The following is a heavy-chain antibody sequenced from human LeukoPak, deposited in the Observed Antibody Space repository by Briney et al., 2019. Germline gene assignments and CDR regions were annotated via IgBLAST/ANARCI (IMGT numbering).Heavy chain of an antibody. D-gene: IGHD1-26*01. V-gene: IGHV3-20*04. CDR2: INWNGDGT. CDR1: GFTLDDYG. Sequence: PGGSLRLSCAASGFTLDDYGMSWVRQVPGKGLEWISGINWNGDGTGYADSVKGRFTISRDNAKNSLYLQMDSLRAEDTALYYCARLGGPDYYFDYYMDVWGKGTTVTVSS. CDR3: ARLGGPDYYFDYYMDV. J-gene: IGHJ6*03.